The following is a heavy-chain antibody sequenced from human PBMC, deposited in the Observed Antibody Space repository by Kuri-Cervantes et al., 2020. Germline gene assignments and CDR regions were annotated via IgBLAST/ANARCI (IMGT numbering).Heavy chain of an antibody. CDR1: GFSLSNTRMG. Sequence: SGPTLVKPTETLRLTCTVSGFSLSNTRMGVSWIRQPPGKALEWLAHIFSNDEKSYSTSLKSRLTISKDTSKSRVVLTMTNMDPVDTATYYCVHRRVSSSSWFDPWGQGTLVTVSS. J-gene: IGHJ5*02. CDR3: VHRRVSSSSWFDP. V-gene: IGHV2-26*01. D-gene: IGHD6-6*01. CDR2: IFSNDEK.